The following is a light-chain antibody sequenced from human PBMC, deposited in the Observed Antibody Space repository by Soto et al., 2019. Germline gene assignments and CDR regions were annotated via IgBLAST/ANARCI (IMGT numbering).Light chain of an antibody. CDR3: QQYNNWPPWT. CDR1: QNIRSN. J-gene: IGKJ1*01. CDR2: GAS. V-gene: IGKV3-15*01. Sequence: EIVMTQSPATLSVSQGERATLSCRASQNIRSNLAWYQQIPGQAPMLLIHGASTRANGIPARFSGSGSGTDFTLTISGLQSEDSAVYYCQQYNNWPPWTFGQGTKVEI.